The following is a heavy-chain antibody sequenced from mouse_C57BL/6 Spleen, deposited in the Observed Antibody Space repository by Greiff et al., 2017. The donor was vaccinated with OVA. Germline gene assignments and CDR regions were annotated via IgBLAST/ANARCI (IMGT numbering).Heavy chain of an antibody. D-gene: IGHD1-2*01. V-gene: IGHV5-17*01. CDR1: GFTFSDYG. CDR3: ARGYPFDY. Sequence: EVQLVESGGGLVKPGGSLKLSCAASGFTFSDYGMHWVRQAPETGLEWVAYISSGSGTIYYADTVKGRFTISRDNAKTTLFLQMTSLRSEDTAMYYCARGYPFDYWGQGTTLTVSS. CDR2: ISSGSGTI. J-gene: IGHJ2*01.